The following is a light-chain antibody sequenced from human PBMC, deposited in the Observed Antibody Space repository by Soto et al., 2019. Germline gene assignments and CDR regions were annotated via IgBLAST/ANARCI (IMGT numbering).Light chain of an antibody. Sequence: QSVLTQPASVSGSPGQSITISCTGTSSDVGSYNFVSWYQHLQGRAPKVMIYEVSKRPSGVSNRFSVSKSGNTASLTISGLQAEDEADYYCCSYGGSSTLVFGGGTKLTVL. CDR1: SSDVGSYNF. V-gene: IGLV2-23*02. J-gene: IGLJ2*01. CDR3: CSYGGSSTLV. CDR2: EVS.